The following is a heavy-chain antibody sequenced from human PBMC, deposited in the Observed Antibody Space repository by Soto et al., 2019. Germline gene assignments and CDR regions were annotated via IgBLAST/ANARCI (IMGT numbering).Heavy chain of an antibody. V-gene: IGHV3-23*01. J-gene: IGHJ6*02. CDR2: ISGSGGST. D-gene: IGHD3-22*01. CDR3: AKRVGYYDSSGYYYPLPMDV. CDR1: GFTFSSYA. Sequence: GSLRLSCAASGFTFSSYAMSWVRQAPGKGLEWVSAISGSGGSTYYADSVKGRFTISRDNSKNTLYLQMNSLRAEDTAVYYCAKRVGYYDSSGYYYPLPMDVWGQGTTVTVSS.